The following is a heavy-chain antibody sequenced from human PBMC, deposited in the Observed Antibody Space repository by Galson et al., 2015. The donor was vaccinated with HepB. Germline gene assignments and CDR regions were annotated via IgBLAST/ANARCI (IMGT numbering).Heavy chain of an antibody. J-gene: IGHJ2*01. V-gene: IGHV3-7*03. Sequence: SLRLSCAASEFTFSNYWMSWVRQAPGKGLEWVANIKQDESEKYYVNSVKGRFTISRDNAKNSLYLQMNNLKAEDTAVYYCARDSNWGPWYFDLWGRGTLVTVSS. CDR2: IKQDESEK. D-gene: IGHD7-27*01. CDR1: EFTFSNYW. CDR3: ARDSNWGPWYFDL.